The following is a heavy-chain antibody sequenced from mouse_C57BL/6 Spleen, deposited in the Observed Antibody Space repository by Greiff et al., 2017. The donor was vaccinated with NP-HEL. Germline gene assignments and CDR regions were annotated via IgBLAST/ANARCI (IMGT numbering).Heavy chain of an antibody. Sequence: QVQLQQPGAELVKPGASVKMSCKASGYTFTSYWITWVKQRPGQGLEWIGDIYPGSGSTNYNEKFKSKATLTVDTSSSTAYMQLSSLTSEDSAVYYCARREEDYYGSRDFDYWGQGTTLTVSS. V-gene: IGHV1-55*01. CDR1: GYTFTSYW. CDR2: IYPGSGST. CDR3: ARREEDYYGSRDFDY. J-gene: IGHJ2*01. D-gene: IGHD1-1*01.